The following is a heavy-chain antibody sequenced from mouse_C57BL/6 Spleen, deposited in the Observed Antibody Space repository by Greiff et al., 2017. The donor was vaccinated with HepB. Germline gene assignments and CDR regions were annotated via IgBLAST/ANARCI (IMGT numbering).Heavy chain of an antibody. CDR2: IRLKSDNYAT. V-gene: IGHV6-3*01. CDR1: GFTFSNYW. Sequence: VQLQESGGGLVQPGGSMKLSCVASGFTFSNYWMNWVRQSPEKGLEWVAQIRLKSDNYATHYAESVKGRFTISRDDSKSSVYLQMNNLRAEDTGIYSCTGRLLRLWYFDVWGTGTTVTVSS. D-gene: IGHD1-2*01. CDR3: TGRLLRLWYFDV. J-gene: IGHJ1*03.